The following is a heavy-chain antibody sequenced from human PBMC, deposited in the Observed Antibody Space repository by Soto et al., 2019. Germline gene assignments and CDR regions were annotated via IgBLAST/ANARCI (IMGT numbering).Heavy chain of an antibody. CDR1: GGSISSGGYS. CDR2: MYHSGST. J-gene: IGHJ6*02. CDR3: AGNAGYSSSWYYYYYVMDV. V-gene: IGHV4-30-2*01. D-gene: IGHD6-13*01. Sequence: PSETLSLTCAVSGGSISSGGYSWSWIRQPPGKGLEWIGYMYHSGSTYYNPSLKSRVTISVDKSKNHFSLKLSSVTAADTAVYYCAGNAGYSSSWYYYYYVMDVWGQGTTVT.